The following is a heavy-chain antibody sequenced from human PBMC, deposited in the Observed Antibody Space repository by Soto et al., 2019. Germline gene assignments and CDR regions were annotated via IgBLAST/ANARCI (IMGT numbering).Heavy chain of an antibody. J-gene: IGHJ5*02. CDR3: GRDRSHYAGVGKIDP. Sequence: GGSLRLSCAASGFNFSTYGMNWVRQAPGKGLEWVSSISSKGSYIYYTPSVKGRFTISRDNAKNSVYLQMNGLRAEDTAVYYCGRDRSHYAGVGKIDPWGQGTLVTVSS. D-gene: IGHD3-10*01. CDR2: ISSKGSYI. CDR1: GFNFSTYG. V-gene: IGHV3-21*01.